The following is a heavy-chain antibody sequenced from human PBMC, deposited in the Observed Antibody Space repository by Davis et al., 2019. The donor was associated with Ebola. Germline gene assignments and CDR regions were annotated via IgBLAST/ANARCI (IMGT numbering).Heavy chain of an antibody. D-gene: IGHD2-2*01. CDR3: ARLTSRNYYYGMDV. CDR2: IIPILGIA. Sequence: SVKVSCKASGGTFSSYAISWVRQAPGQGLEWMGRIIPILGIANYAQKFQGRVTITADKSTSTAYMELSSLRSEDTAVYYCARLTSRNYYYGMDVWGQGTTVTVSS. V-gene: IGHV1-69*04. J-gene: IGHJ6*02. CDR1: GGTFSSYA.